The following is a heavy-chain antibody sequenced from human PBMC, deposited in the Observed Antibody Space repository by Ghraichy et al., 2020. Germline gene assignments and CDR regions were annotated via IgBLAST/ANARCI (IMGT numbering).Heavy chain of an antibody. Sequence: GESLNISCAASGFTFSNYAMSWVRQAPGNGLEWVSGISGSGGTTYYADSVRGRFTISRDNSKNTLYLQMNSLRAEDTAVYYCTKSAGSGSYYRLADYWGQGTLVTVSS. CDR2: ISGSGGTT. CDR3: TKSAGSGSYYRLADY. CDR1: GFTFSNYA. V-gene: IGHV3-23*01. D-gene: IGHD3-10*01. J-gene: IGHJ4*02.